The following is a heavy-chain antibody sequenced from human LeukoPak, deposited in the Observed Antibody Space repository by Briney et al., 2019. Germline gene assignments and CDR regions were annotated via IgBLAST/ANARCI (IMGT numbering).Heavy chain of an antibody. Sequence: ASVKVSCRASGYTFNGYYIHWVRQAPGQGLEWMGWINPNSGGTNYAQKFQGRVTMTRDTSISTAYMELSRLRSDDTAVFYCATSSGWKSNIDYWGQGTLVTVSS. V-gene: IGHV1-2*02. CDR3: ATSSGWKSNIDY. CDR2: INPNSGGT. J-gene: IGHJ4*02. D-gene: IGHD6-19*01. CDR1: GYTFNGYY.